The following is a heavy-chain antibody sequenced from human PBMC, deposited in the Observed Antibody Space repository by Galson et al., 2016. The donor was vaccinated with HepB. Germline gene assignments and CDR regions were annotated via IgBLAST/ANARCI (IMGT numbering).Heavy chain of an antibody. V-gene: IGHV4-39*01. Sequence: SETLSLTCTVSGGSISSSSYYWGWIRQPPGKGLEWIGSIYYSGSTYYNPSLKSRVTISVDTSKNQFSLKLSSVTAADTAVYYCARSVGEILEWLIHFDPWGQGTLVTVSS. CDR2: IYYSGST. D-gene: IGHD3-3*01. CDR3: ARSVGEILEWLIHFDP. CDR1: GGSISSSSYY. J-gene: IGHJ5*02.